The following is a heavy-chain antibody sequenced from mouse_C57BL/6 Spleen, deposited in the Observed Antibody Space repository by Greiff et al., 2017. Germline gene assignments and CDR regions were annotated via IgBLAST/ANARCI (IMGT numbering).Heavy chain of an antibody. CDR3: ARSGNMDY. J-gene: IGHJ4*01. CDR1: GYTFTSYW. D-gene: IGHD3-1*01. Sequence: QVQLQQPGAELVMPGASVKLSCKASGYTFTSYWMHWVKQRPGQGLEWIGEIDPSDSYTNYNQTFKGKSTLTVDKSSSTAYMQLSSLTSEDSAVYYCARSGNMDYWGQGTSVTVSS. CDR2: IDPSDSYT. V-gene: IGHV1-69*01.